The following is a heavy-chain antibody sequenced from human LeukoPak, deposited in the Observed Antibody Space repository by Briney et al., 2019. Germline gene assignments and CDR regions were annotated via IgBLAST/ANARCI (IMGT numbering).Heavy chain of an antibody. CDR1: GGSISSYY. D-gene: IGHD3-3*01. V-gene: IGHV4-59*01. CDR2: IYYSGST. J-gene: IGHJ3*02. Sequence: SETLSLTCTVSGGSISSYYWSWIRQPPGKGLEWIGYIYYSGSTNYNPSLKSRVTISVDTSKNQFSLKLSSVTAADAAVYYCARTYYDFWSGSPDAFDIWGQGTMVTVSS. CDR3: ARTYYDFWSGSPDAFDI.